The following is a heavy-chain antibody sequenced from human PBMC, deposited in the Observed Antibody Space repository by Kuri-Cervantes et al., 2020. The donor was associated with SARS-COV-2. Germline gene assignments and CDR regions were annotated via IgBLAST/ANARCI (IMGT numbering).Heavy chain of an antibody. Sequence: SVKVSCKASGGTFSSYAVSWVRQAPGEGLEWMGGIIPILDTPNYAQKFQGRVTITADESTSTAFMELSSLRSDDTAVYYCALGYWGSGYPRYYYYMDVWGKGTTVTVSS. V-gene: IGHV1-69*13. CDR3: ALGYWGSGYPRYYYYMDV. D-gene: IGHD3-22*01. J-gene: IGHJ6*03. CDR2: IIPILDTP. CDR1: GGTFSSYA.